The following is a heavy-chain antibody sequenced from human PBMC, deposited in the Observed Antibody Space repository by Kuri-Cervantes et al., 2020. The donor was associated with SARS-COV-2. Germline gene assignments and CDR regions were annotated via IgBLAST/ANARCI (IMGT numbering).Heavy chain of an antibody. CDR1: GGSISTYF. V-gene: IGHV4-59*01. J-gene: IGHJ4*02. CDR3: ARVGVYCSSTSCSGTDEIDY. CDR2: THSSGST. Sequence: SETLSLTCTVSGGSISTYFWSWIRQPPGRGLEWIGHTHSSGSTSYNASLKSRLSISIDTPKRQISLQLSSVTAADTAVYYCARVGVYCSSTSCSGTDEIDYWGQGTLVTVSS. D-gene: IGHD2-2*01.